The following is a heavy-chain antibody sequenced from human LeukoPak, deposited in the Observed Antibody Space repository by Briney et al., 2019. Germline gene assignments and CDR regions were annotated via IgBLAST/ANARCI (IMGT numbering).Heavy chain of an antibody. J-gene: IGHJ5*02. CDR3: ARGPTAMVSLDNWFDP. D-gene: IGHD5-18*01. CDR1: GGSISSSSYY. CDR2: IYYSGST. Sequence: SETLSLTCTVSGGSISSSSYYWGWIRQPPGKGLECIGSIYYSGSTYYNPSLKSRVTISVDTSKNQFSLKLSSVTAADTALYYCARGPTAMVSLDNWFDPWGQGTLVTVSS. V-gene: IGHV4-39*01.